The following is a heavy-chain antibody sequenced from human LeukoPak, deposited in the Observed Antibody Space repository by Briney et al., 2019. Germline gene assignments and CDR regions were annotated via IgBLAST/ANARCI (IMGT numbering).Heavy chain of an antibody. V-gene: IGHV1-18*01. CDR1: GYSFTTYV. CDR2: ISAYNGNT. D-gene: IGHD3-10*01. Sequence: ASVKVSCKASGYSFTTYVISWVRQAPGQGLAWMGWISAYNGNTNYAQKFQGRVTMTTDTSTSTAYMELRRLRADDTAVYFCARGPFYSGSGSRYEFKTVAFAYWGQGTLVTVSS. J-gene: IGHJ4*02. CDR3: ARGPFYSGSGSRYEFKTVAFAY.